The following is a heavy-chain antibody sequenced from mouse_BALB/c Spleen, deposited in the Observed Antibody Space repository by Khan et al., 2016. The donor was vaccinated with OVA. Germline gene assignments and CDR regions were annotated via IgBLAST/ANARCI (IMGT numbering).Heavy chain of an antibody. J-gene: IGHJ4*01. V-gene: IGHV2-6-1*01. Sequence: QVQLKESGPGLAAPSQSLSITCTISGFSLTTYGVHWVRQPPGKGLEWLVVIWSDGTTNYNSDLKSRLTITKDNAQSQVFLKMNILQTDDTAIYFCAREPYYHYNIMDYWGQGTSVTVSS. D-gene: IGHD2-10*01. CDR2: IWSDGTT. CDR1: GFSLTTYG. CDR3: AREPYYHYNIMDY.